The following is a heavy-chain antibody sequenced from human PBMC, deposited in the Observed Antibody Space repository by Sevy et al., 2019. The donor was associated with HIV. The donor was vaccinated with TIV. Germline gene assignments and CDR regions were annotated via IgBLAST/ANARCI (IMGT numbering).Heavy chain of an antibody. V-gene: IGHV3-74*01. CDR2: LKSDGSST. CDR3: VAANTWEDY. Sequence: GGSLRLSCSASGFTFSSYWMHWVRQAPVKGLVWVSGLKSDGSSTNYADSVKGRFTISRDSAKNTLYLQMNSLRAEDTDVYFCVAANTWEDYWGQGTLVTVSS. J-gene: IGHJ4*02. CDR1: GFTFSSYW. D-gene: IGHD1-26*01.